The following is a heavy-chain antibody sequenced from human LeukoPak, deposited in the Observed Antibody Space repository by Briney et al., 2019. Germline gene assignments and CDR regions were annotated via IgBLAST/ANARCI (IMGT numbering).Heavy chain of an antibody. Sequence: SETLSLTCTVSGGSISSYYWSWIRQHPGKGLEWIGYIYYSGSTYYNPSLKSRVTISVDTSKNQFSLKLSSVTAADTAVYYCARDYYDSSGYSFGLNYWGQGTLVTVSS. CDR1: GGSISSYY. CDR3: ARDYYDSSGYSFGLNY. CDR2: IYYSGST. V-gene: IGHV4-59*06. J-gene: IGHJ4*02. D-gene: IGHD3-22*01.